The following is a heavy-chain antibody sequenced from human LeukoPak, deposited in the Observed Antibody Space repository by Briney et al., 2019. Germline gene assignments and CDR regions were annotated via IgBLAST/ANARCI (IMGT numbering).Heavy chain of an antibody. CDR2: INPNSGGT. D-gene: IGHD5-18*01. J-gene: IGHJ4*02. CDR1: GYTFTGYY. Sequence: ASVKVSCKASGYTFTGYYMHWVRQAPGQGLEWMGWINPNSGGTNYAQKFQGRVTMTRDTSISTAYMELSRLRSDDTAVYYCARDRGYSYAFGYWGQGTLVTVSP. V-gene: IGHV1-2*02. CDR3: ARDRGYSYAFGY.